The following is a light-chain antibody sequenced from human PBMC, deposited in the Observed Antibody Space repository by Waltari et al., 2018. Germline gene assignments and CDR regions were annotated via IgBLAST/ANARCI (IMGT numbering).Light chain of an antibody. Sequence: QSALTQPPSVSGSPGQSGTIPCTGSNSDVGAYYRVSWYQQSPGTAPKVGIYEVSDRPSGVPVRFAGSRAGNTASRIISGLQAADEADYYCGSYSPGSALVFGGRTKVTVL. J-gene: IGLJ2*01. CDR3: GSYSPGSALV. CDR2: EVS. V-gene: IGLV2-18*02. CDR1: NSDVGAYYR.